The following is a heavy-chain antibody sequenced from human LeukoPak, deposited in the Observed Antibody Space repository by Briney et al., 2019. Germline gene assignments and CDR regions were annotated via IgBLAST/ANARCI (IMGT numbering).Heavy chain of an antibody. Sequence: GGSLRLSCAASGFTFDDYAMHWVRQAPGKGLEWVSGISWNSGSIGYADSVKGRFTISRDNAKNSLYLQMNSLRAEDTALYYCAKGSSRGFDYWGLGTLVTVSS. V-gene: IGHV3-9*01. J-gene: IGHJ4*02. CDR1: GFTFDDYA. CDR2: ISWNSGSI. CDR3: AKGSSRGFDY. D-gene: IGHD6-6*01.